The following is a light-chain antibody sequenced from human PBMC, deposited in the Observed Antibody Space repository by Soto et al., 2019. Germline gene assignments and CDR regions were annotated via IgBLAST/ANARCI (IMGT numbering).Light chain of an antibody. Sequence: EIVLTQSPGTLSLSPGERATLSCRASQSVSSSYLAWYQQKPGQAPRLLIYGTSSRATGIPDRLSGSGSGTDFTLTISRLEPEDFAVYYCQQYAASPWTFGQGNKVEIK. CDR2: GTS. CDR1: QSVSSSY. CDR3: QQYAASPWT. J-gene: IGKJ1*01. V-gene: IGKV3-20*01.